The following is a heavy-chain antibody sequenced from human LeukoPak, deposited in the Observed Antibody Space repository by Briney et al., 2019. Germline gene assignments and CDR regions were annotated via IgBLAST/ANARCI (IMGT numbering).Heavy chain of an antibody. Sequence: GASVKVSCTASGYTFTGYYMHWVRQAPGQGLEWVGWINPNSGGTNYAQKFQGRVTMTRDTSISTAYMELSRLRSDDTAVYYCACRGYYYDSSGYYFDYWGQGTLVTVSS. CDR2: INPNSGGT. V-gene: IGHV1-2*02. CDR3: ACRGYYYDSSGYYFDY. D-gene: IGHD3-22*01. J-gene: IGHJ4*02. CDR1: GYTFTGYY.